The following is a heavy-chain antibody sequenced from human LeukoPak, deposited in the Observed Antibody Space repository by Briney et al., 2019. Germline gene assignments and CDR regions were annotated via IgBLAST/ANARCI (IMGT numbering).Heavy chain of an antibody. CDR2: IWYDGSNK. V-gene: IGHV3-33*06. CDR3: AKDLLWFGELSGNWFDP. Sequence: GGSLRLSCAASGFTFSSYGMHWVRQAPGKGLEWVAVIWYDGSNKYYADSVKGRFTISKDNSKNTLYLQMNSLRAEDTAVYYCAKDLLWFGELSGNWFDPWGQGTLVTVSS. J-gene: IGHJ5*02. CDR1: GFTFSSYG. D-gene: IGHD3-10*01.